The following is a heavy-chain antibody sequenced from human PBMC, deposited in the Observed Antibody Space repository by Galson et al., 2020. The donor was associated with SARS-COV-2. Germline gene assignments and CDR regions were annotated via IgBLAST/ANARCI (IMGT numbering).Heavy chain of an antibody. J-gene: IGHJ2*01. V-gene: IGHV4-38-2*01. D-gene: IGHD3-22*01. CDR2: VYPSGTT. CDR1: GYSVSTTNY. Sequence: GYSVSTTNYWGWVRQPPGRGLEWIGSVYPSGTTYYNPSLKSRVTISVDTSKNQFSLRLDSVTAADTALYYCARQGVNMIVLVTVPGWYFDLWGRGTLVTVSS. CDR3: ARQGVNMIVLVTVPGWYFDL.